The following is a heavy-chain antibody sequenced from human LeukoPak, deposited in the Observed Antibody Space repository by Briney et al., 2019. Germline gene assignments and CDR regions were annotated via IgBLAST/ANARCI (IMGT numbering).Heavy chain of an antibody. CDR2: ISYDGSNK. V-gene: IGHV3-30*01. Sequence: GWSLTLSRPACRFTFNNYAMHEVRQAPARGLDGVAVISYDGSNKYYADSVKGRFTISRDNSKNTRYLQMNSLRAEDTAVYYCASSAAEWFGELSPFDYWGQGTLVTVSS. CDR3: ASSAAEWFGELSPFDY. D-gene: IGHD3-10*01. CDR1: RFTFNNYA. J-gene: IGHJ4*02.